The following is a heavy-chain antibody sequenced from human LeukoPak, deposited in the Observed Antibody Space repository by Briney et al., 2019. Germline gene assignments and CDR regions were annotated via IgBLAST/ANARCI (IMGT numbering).Heavy chain of an antibody. Sequence: GGSLRLSCAASGFTFSSYAMSWVRQAPGKGLEWVSGISGSGDTPYYADSVKGRFIIPRDNSKSTLYLQMNSLRAEDTAVYYCAKDLEGSGSYPYYFDYWGQGTLVTVSS. CDR1: GFTFSSYA. D-gene: IGHD3-10*01. V-gene: IGHV3-23*01. CDR3: AKDLEGSGSYPYYFDY. J-gene: IGHJ4*02. CDR2: ISGSGDTP.